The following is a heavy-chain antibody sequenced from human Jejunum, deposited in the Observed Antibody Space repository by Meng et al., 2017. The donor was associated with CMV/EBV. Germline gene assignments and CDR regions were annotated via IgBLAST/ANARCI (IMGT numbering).Heavy chain of an antibody. CDR2: ISFDGSDR. CDR3: ARGADDHNNYYYGVDV. CDR1: FTVTTRA. V-gene: IGHV3-30-3*01. Sequence: FTVTTRAMHGLRQAPGRGLEWVALISFDGSDRLYADSVKGRFTISRDNSKNTLYLQMNSLRSEDTAVFYCARGADDHNNYYYGVDVWGQGTTVTVSS. J-gene: IGHJ6*02. D-gene: IGHD5-24*01.